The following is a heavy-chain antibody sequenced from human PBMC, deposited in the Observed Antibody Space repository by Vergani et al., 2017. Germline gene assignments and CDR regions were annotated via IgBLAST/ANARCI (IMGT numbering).Heavy chain of an antibody. V-gene: IGHV4-39*01. D-gene: IGHD6-19*01. J-gene: IGHJ5*02. CDR2: IYYSGST. Sequence: QLQLQESGPGLVKPSATLSLTCSVSGASIRSSNYYWGWIRQPPGKGLEGIASIYYSGSTYYNPSLKSRVTISVDTSKNQFSLKLSSVTAAETAVYFCARHSTVEWLVKLGWIDPWGQGILVTVSS. CDR1: GASIRSSNYY. CDR3: ARHSTVEWLVKLGWIDP.